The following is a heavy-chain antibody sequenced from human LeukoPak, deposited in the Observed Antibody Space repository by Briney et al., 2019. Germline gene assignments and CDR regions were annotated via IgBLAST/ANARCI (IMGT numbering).Heavy chain of an antibody. CDR3: ARVEGSGSDIYCYYGMDV. D-gene: IGHD3-10*01. CDR2: IYYSGST. Sequence: PSETLSLTCTVSGGSISSYYWSWIRQPPGKGLEWIGYIYYSGSTNYNPSLKSRVTISVDTSKNQFSLKLSSVTAADTAVYYCARVEGSGSDIYCYYGMDVWGQGTTVTVSS. V-gene: IGHV4-59*01. CDR1: GGSISSYY. J-gene: IGHJ6*02.